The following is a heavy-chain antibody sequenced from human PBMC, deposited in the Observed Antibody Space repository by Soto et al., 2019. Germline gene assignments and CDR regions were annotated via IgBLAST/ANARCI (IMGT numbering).Heavy chain of an antibody. V-gene: IGHV4-4*07. CDR2: IYSSGST. Sequence: PSETLSLTGTISGGAIGSHYWTWIWQPAGKGLEWIGRIYSSGSTQYNPSLQSRVTMSLDTSKNQFSLRLESVTAADTTVYYCARGQRFSDWFDPWGQGTLVTVSS. J-gene: IGHJ5*02. D-gene: IGHD3-3*01. CDR3: ARGQRFSDWFDP. CDR1: GGAIGSHY.